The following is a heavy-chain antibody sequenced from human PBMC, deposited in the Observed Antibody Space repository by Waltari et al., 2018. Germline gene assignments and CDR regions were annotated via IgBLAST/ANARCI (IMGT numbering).Heavy chain of an antibody. CDR1: GFPCRRYW. D-gene: IGHD6-13*01. CDR2: IKQDGSEK. J-gene: IGHJ4*02. V-gene: IGHV3-7*01. Sequence: EVQLVESGGGLVQPGGSLRLSCAASGFPCRRYWMSWVRQAPGKGLEWVANIKQDGSEKYYVDSVKGRFTISRDNAKNSLYLQMNSLRAEDTAVYYCARVSSSWSIDYWGQGTLVTVSS. CDR3: ARVSSSWSIDY.